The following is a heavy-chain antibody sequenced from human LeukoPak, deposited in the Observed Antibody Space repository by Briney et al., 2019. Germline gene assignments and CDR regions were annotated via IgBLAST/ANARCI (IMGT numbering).Heavy chain of an antibody. D-gene: IGHD3-10*01. CDR2: LSGSGDTT. V-gene: IGHV3-23*01. J-gene: IGHJ4*02. CDR1: GFSFRNYG. CDR3: ARDPGIVTMVRGVTPGFDY. Sequence: GGSLRLSCAASGFSFRNYGMSWVRQAPGKGLEWVSALSGSGDTTYYGDSERGRFTISRDNAKNSLYLQMNSLRAEDTAVYYCARDPGIVTMVRGVTPGFDYWGQGTLVTVSS.